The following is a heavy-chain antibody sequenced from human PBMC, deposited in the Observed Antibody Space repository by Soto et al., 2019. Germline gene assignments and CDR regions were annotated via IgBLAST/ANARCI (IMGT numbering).Heavy chain of an antibody. Sequence: GESLKISCKGSGYSFTSYWIGWVRQMPGKGLEWMGIIYPGDSDTRYSPSFQGQVTISADKSIGTAYLQWSSLKASDTAMYYCARPSPYCGGHCYSPTDVLDIWGQGKMATVSS. CDR3: ARPSPYCGGHCYSPTDVLDI. D-gene: IGHD2-21*02. V-gene: IGHV5-51*01. J-gene: IGHJ3*02. CDR2: IYPGDSDT. CDR1: GYSFTSYW.